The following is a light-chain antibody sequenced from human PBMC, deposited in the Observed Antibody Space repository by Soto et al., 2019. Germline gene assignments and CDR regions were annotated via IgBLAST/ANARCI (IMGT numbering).Light chain of an antibody. CDR3: AAWDDSLNGVV. J-gene: IGLJ3*02. CDR1: RSNIGSDT. Sequence: QSVLTQPPSASGTPGQRVTISCSGSRSNIGSDTVTWYQQVPGTAPKLLIYSSEQRPSGVPDRISGSRSGTSASLAISGLQSEDEADYYCAAWDDSLNGVVFGGGTQLTVL. V-gene: IGLV1-44*01. CDR2: SSE.